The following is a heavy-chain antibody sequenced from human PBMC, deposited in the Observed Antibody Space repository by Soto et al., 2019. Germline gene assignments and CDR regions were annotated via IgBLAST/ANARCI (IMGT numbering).Heavy chain of an antibody. CDR1: GGSFSGCY. J-gene: IGHJ4*02. Sequence: QVQLQQWGAGLLKPSETLSLTCAVYGGSFSGCYWSWIRQPPGKGLEWLGEINHSGSTNYNPSLKSRGNISVDASKNQFSLKLSSVTAADTAVYYCARAWYYYGSGSLDYWGQGTLVTVSS. V-gene: IGHV4-34*01. CDR2: INHSGST. CDR3: ARAWYYYGSGSLDY. D-gene: IGHD3-10*01.